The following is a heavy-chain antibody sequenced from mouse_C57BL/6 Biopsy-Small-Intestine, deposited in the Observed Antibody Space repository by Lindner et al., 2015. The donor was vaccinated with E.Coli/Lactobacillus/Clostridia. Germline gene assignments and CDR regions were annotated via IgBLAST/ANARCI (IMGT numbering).Heavy chain of an antibody. Sequence: VQLQESGAELVKPGASVKMSCKASGYTFTSYWITWVKQRPGQGLEWIGDIYPGSGSTNYNEKFKSKATLTVDTSSSTAYMQLSSLTSEDSAVYYCARLYYGSSYGGYWGQGTTLTVSS. CDR1: GYTFTSYW. CDR2: IYPGSGST. J-gene: IGHJ2*01. V-gene: IGHV1-55*01. CDR3: ARLYYGSSYGGY. D-gene: IGHD1-1*01.